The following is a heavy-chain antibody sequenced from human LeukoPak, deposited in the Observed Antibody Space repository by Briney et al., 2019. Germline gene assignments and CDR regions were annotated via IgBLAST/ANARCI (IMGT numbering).Heavy chain of an antibody. CDR2: ISSSGSTI. CDR1: GFTFSSYG. CDR3: ASLGIVGATAFDY. Sequence: PGGSLRLSCAASGFTFSSYGMNRVRQAPGKGLEWVSYISSSGSTIYYADSVKGRFTISRDNAKNSLYLQMNSLRAEDTAVYYCASLGIVGATAFDYWGQGTLVTVSS. J-gene: IGHJ4*02. D-gene: IGHD1-26*01. V-gene: IGHV3-48*03.